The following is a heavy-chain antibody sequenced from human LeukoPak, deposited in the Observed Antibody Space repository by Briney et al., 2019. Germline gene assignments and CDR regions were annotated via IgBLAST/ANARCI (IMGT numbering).Heavy chain of an antibody. CDR3: ARGFSDGGNSGTFDY. CDR1: GYTFTSYD. V-gene: IGHV1-8*03. Sequence: ASVKVSCKASGYTFTSYDINWVRQATRQGLEWLGWMNPNSGNTGYAQKFQGRVTITRNTSISTAYMELSSLRSEDTAVYYCARGFSDGGNSGTFDYWGQGTLVTVSS. J-gene: IGHJ4*02. CDR2: MNPNSGNT. D-gene: IGHD4-23*01.